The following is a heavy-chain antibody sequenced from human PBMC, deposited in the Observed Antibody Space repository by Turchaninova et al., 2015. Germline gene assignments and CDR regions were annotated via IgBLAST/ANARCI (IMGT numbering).Heavy chain of an antibody. D-gene: IGHD2-2*01. CDR3: ARDVWGVGCSSPSCTYFGP. J-gene: IGHJ5*02. V-gene: IGHV3-33*01. CDR1: GLTFSTYG. Sequence: GWAGFFLCLSYAASGLTFSTYGMHWVRQAPGKGLEWVALIWYDGSDTYYADSVKGRFTISRDNSQNTLYLQMNNLSADDTAVYYCARDVWGVGCSSPSCTYFGPWGQGTLVTVSS. CDR2: IWYDGSDT.